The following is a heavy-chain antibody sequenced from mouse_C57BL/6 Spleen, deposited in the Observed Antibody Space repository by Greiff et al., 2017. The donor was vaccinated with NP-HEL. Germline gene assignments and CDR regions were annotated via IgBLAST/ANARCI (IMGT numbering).Heavy chain of an antibody. J-gene: IGHJ4*01. V-gene: IGHV1-19*01. CDR2: INPYNGGT. Sequence: EVQLQQSGPVLVKPGASVKMSCKASGYTFTDYYMNWVKQSPGKSLEWIGVINPYNGGTSYNQKFKGKATLTVDKSSSTAYMELNSLTSEDSAVYYCAREEGYGSSLRYARDYWGQGTSVTVSS. D-gene: IGHD1-1*01. CDR1: GYTFTDYY. CDR3: AREEGYGSSLRYARDY.